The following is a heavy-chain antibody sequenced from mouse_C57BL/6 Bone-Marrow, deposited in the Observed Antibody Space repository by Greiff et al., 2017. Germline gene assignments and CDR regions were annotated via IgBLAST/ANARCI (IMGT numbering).Heavy chain of an antibody. V-gene: IGHV1-64*01. CDR2: IHPNSGST. CDR3: ARKIYDGYYAMDY. CDR1: GYTFTSYW. D-gene: IGHD2-3*01. J-gene: IGHJ4*01. Sequence: VQLQQPGAELVKPGASVKLSCKASGYTFTSYWMHWVKQRPGQGLEWIGMIHPNSGSTNYNEKFKSKAILTVDKSSSTAYMQLSSLTSEDSAVYYCARKIYDGYYAMDYWGQGTSVTVSS.